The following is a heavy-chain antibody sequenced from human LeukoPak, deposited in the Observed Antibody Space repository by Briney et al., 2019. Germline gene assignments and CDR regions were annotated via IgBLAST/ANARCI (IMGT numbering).Heavy chain of an antibody. CDR3: ARGNDFWSGAYMDV. J-gene: IGHJ6*03. CDR2: INHSGGT. V-gene: IGHV4-30-4*08. Sequence: PSQTLSLTCTVSGDSISSGDYYWSWIRQPPGKGLEWIGEINHSGGTNYNPSLKSRVTISVDTSKNQFSLKLSSVTAADTAVYYCARGNDFWSGAYMDVWGKGTTVTVSS. CDR1: GDSISSGDYY. D-gene: IGHD3-3*01.